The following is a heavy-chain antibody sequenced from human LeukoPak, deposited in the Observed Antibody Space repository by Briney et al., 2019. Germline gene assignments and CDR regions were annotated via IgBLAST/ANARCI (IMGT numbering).Heavy chain of an antibody. V-gene: IGHV3-23*01. CDR1: GFTFSSYA. D-gene: IGHD6-6*01. Sequence: PGGSLRLSCAASGFTFSSYAMSWVRQAPGKGLEWVSAISGSGGSTYYADSVKGRFTISRDNSKNTLYLQMNSLRAEDTAVYYCAKEAVGQLVRIYYYYMDVWGKGTTVTVSS. J-gene: IGHJ6*03. CDR2: ISGSGGST. CDR3: AKEAVGQLVRIYYYYMDV.